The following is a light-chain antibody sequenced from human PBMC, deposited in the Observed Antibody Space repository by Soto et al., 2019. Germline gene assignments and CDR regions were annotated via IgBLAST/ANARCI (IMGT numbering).Light chain of an antibody. V-gene: IGLV1-40*01. J-gene: IGLJ1*01. Sequence: QSALTQPPSVSGAPGQRVTISCTGSSSNIGAGYGVHWYQQLPGTAPKLLIYGDSNRPSGVPDRFSGSKSGTSASLAITGLQAEDEADYYCQSYDSSLSAYVFGTGTKLTVL. CDR3: QSYDSSLSAYV. CDR1: SSNIGAGYG. CDR2: GDS.